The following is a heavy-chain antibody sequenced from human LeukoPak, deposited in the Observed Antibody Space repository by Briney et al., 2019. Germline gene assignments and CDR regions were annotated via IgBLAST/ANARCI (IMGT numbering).Heavy chain of an antibody. CDR2: IRQDGSEK. CDR1: GFTFSSYW. CDR3: ARENRSTSCCFDY. Sequence: GGSLRLSCAASGFTFSSYWMSWVRRAPGKGLEWVANIRQDGSEKYSVDSVKGQFTISRDNAKNSLYLQMTSLRAEDTAVYYCARENRSTSCCFDYWGQGTLVTVSS. D-gene: IGHD2-2*01. J-gene: IGHJ4*02. V-gene: IGHV3-7*01.